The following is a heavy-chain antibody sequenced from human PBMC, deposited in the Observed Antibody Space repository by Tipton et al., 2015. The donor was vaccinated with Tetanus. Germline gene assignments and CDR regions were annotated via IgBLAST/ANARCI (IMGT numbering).Heavy chain of an antibody. D-gene: IGHD6-19*01. CDR3: ARWVPGIVVAGGYYLDY. CDR1: GYTFTIYW. CDR2: IYPGDSDT. J-gene: IGHJ4*02. V-gene: IGHV5-51*01. Sequence: VQLVQSGAEVKKPGESLKISCMGSGYTFTIYWIAWVRQMPGKGLEWMGIIYPGDSDTRYSPSFQGQVTISADKSISTAYLQWSSLKASDTAMYYCARWVPGIVVAGGYYLDYWGQGTLVTVSS.